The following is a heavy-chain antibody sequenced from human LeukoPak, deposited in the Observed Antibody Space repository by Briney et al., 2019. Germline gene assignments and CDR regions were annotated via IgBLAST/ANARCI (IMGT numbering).Heavy chain of an antibody. CDR3: ARLLTIVVPAAMFRGPVNWLDP. CDR1: GGSISSSSYY. J-gene: IGHJ5*02. V-gene: IGHV4-39*01. CDR2: IYYSGST. D-gene: IGHD2-2*01. Sequence: PSETLSLTCTVSGGSISSSSYYWGWIRQPPGKGLEWIGSIYYSGSTYYNPSLKSRVTISVDTSKNQFSLKLSSVTAADTAVYYCARLLTIVVPAAMFRGPVNWLDPWGQGTLVTVSS.